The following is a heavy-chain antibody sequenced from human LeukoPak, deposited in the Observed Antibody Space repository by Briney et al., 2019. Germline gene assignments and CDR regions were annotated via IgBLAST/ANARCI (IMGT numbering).Heavy chain of an antibody. CDR3: ARGGSYVHY. CDR2: INSGGSAI. J-gene: IGHJ4*02. V-gene: IGHV3-48*03. D-gene: IGHD1-26*01. Sequence: PGGSLRLSCAASGFTFNSYEMNWVRQAPGKGLEWVSYINSGGSAIYYAGSVKGRFTISRDNAKNSLYLQMNSLRADDTAVYYCARGGSYVHYWGQGTLVTVSS. CDR1: GFTFNSYE.